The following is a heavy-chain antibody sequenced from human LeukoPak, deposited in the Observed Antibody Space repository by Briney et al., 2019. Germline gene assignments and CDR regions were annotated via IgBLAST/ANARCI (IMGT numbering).Heavy chain of an antibody. CDR1: GGSISSYY. V-gene: IGHV4-59*01. CDR2: IYYTGTT. Sequence: SETLSLTCTVSGGSISSYYWGWIRQPPGKGVEWIGYIYYTGTTNYNPSLKSRVTISVDTSKNQFSLKLNSVTAEDTAVYYCATVLVLYMAHNWFDPWGQGTLVTVSS. CDR3: ATVLVLYMAHNWFDP. D-gene: IGHD5-24*01. J-gene: IGHJ5*02.